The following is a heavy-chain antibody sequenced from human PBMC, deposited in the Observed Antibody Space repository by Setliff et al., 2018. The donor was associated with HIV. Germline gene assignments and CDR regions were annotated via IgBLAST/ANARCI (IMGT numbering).Heavy chain of an antibody. CDR2: IKQDGSEK. V-gene: IGHV3-7*03. Sequence: PGESLKISCGAPGFIFSNYWMSWVRQAPGKGLEWVANIKQDGSEKNYVNSVKGRFAISRDNAKNSLYLQLNSLRADDTALYYCARTSAGGQENDYWGQGTLVTVSS. J-gene: IGHJ4*02. CDR1: GFIFSNYW. CDR3: ARTSAGGQENDY. D-gene: IGHD3-10*01.